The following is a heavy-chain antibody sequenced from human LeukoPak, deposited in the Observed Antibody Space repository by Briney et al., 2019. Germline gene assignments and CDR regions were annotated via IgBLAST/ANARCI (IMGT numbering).Heavy chain of an antibody. CDR1: GYSISKNNW. Sequence: SDTLSLTCAVSGYSISKNNWWGWIRQPPGKGLEWIGYIYYSGSTHYNPSLKSRVTMSVDTSKNQFALKVSSVTAVDTALYYCARKCGVATMADAFDIWGQGTKVTVSS. D-gene: IGHD5-12*01. J-gene: IGHJ3*02. V-gene: IGHV4-28*01. CDR3: ARKCGVATMADAFDI. CDR2: IYYSGST.